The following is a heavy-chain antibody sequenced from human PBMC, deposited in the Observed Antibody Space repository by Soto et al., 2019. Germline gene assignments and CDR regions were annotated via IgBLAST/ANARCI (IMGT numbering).Heavy chain of an antibody. V-gene: IGHV4-34*01. J-gene: IGHJ6*03. CDR1: GGNCSDYG. CDR2: INHSGNT. Sequence: SEMMCLSCAVEGGNCSDYGGTWIRQPPGKGLEWIGEINHSGNTNYNPSLKSRVAISVDTSKKQFSLKLSSVTAADTAVYYCARGKDCTDTICLTHTFYYLDVWGKGTTVTVSS. D-gene: IGHD2-2*01. CDR3: ARGKDCTDTICLTHTFYYLDV.